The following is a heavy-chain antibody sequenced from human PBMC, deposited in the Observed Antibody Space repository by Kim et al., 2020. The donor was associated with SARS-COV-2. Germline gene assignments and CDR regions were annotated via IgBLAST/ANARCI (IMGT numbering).Heavy chain of an antibody. CDR2: IYPGDSDT. Sequence: GESLKISCKGFGNRFKSYWIGWVRQMPGKGLEWMGIIYPGDSDTRYNPSFQGQVTISVDKSINTAYLQWSSLKASDTAIYYCARRSDWHLDYWGQGTLVTVSS. J-gene: IGHJ4*02. CDR3: ARRSDWHLDY. CDR1: GNRFKSYW. V-gene: IGHV5-51*01. D-gene: IGHD2-21*02.